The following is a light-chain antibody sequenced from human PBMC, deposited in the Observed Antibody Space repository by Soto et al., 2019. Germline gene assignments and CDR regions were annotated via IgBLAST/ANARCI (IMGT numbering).Light chain of an antibody. CDR1: QSISSN. V-gene: IGKV3-15*01. CDR3: QQYNNWPFT. CDR2: GAS. J-gene: IGKJ3*01. Sequence: EIVMTQSPATLSVSPGERATLSCRASQSISSNLAWYQQKPGQAPRLLIYGASTRATGIPATFSGSGSGTEFTLIISSLQSEDFVVYYCQQYNNWPFTFGPGTKVDIK.